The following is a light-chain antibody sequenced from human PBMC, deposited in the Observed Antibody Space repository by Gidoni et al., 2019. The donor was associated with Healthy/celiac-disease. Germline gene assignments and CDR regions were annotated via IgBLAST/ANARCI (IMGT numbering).Light chain of an antibody. CDR3: QAWDSSTAGVV. CDR2: QDS. V-gene: IGLV3-1*01. Sequence: GDKLGDKYACWYQQKPGPSPVLLIYQDSKRPSGIPERFSGSNSGNTATLTISGTQAMDEADYYCQAWDSSTAGVVFGGGTKLTVL. CDR1: KLGDKY. J-gene: IGLJ2*01.